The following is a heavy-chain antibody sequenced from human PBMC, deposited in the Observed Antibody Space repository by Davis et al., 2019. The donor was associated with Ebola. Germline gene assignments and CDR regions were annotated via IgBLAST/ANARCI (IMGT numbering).Heavy chain of an antibody. J-gene: IGHJ4*02. CDR2: VNPNSGNT. CDR1: GYTFTTYG. D-gene: IGHD2-21*01. V-gene: IGHV1-8*01. CDR3: ARVRRGGDYFDY. Sequence: AASVKVSCKASGYTFTTYGINWVRQATGQGLEWMGWVNPNSGNTGYAQKFRGRVTMTRNTSINTAYMELSSLTSADTAVYYCARVRRGGDYFDYWGQGTLVTVSS.